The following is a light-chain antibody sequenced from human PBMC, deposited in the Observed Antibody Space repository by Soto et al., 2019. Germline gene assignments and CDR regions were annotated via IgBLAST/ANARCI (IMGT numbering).Light chain of an antibody. V-gene: IGLV2-14*01. CDR2: DVS. CDR3: TSYIFSSTYV. Sequence: QSALTQPASVSGSPGQSITISCTGTSSDVGGYNYVSWYQQHPGKAPKLIIYDVSNRPSGVSNRFSGSKSGNTASLTISGLQAEDEADYYSTSYIFSSTYVFATGTKLTVL. J-gene: IGLJ1*01. CDR1: SSDVGGYNY.